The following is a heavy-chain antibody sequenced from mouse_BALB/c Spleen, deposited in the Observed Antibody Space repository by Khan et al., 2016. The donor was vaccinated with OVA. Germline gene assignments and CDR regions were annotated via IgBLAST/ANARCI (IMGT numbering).Heavy chain of an antibody. CDR3: ARGGAAFYRDDEGAMDS. D-gene: IGHD2-14*01. Sequence: QIQLVQSGPELKKPGETVRISCKASGYTFTTAGMQWVQKMPGKGLKWIGWINTHSGAPKYAEDFKGRFVFSLETSASTAFLQITNLKNEDTATYFCARGGAAFYRDDEGAMDSWGQGTSVTVSS. CDR1: GYTFTTAG. V-gene: IGHV9-4*02. J-gene: IGHJ4*01. CDR2: INTHSGAP.